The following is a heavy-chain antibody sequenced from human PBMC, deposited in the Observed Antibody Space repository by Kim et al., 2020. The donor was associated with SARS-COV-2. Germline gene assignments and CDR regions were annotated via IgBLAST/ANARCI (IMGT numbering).Heavy chain of an antibody. CDR2: IYPGDSDT. J-gene: IGHJ6*02. Sequence: GESLKISCKGSGYSFTSYWIGWVRQMPGKGLEWMGIIYPGDSDTRYSPSFQGQVTISADKSISTAYLPWSSLKASDTAMYYCAVMVRGDYDSSGYYWGYYGMDVWGQGTTVTVSS. CDR3: AVMVRGDYDSSGYYWGYYGMDV. D-gene: IGHD3-22*01. CDR1: GYSFTSYW. V-gene: IGHV5-51*01.